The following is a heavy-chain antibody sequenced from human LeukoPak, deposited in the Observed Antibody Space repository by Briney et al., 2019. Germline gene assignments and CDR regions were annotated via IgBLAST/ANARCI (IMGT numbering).Heavy chain of an antibody. CDR2: ISWNSGSI. Sequence: SGGSLRLSCAASGFTFDDYAMHWVRQAPGKGLEWVSGISWNSGSIGYADSVKGRFTISRDNAKNSLYLQMNSLRAEDTAVYYCAELGITMIGGVWGKGTTVTIFS. CDR3: AELGITMIGGV. V-gene: IGHV3-9*01. CDR1: GFTFDDYA. J-gene: IGHJ6*04. D-gene: IGHD3-10*02.